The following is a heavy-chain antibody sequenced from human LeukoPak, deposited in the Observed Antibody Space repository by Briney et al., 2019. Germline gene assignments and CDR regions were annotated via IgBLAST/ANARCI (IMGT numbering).Heavy chain of an antibody. J-gene: IGHJ4*02. CDR3: ARGGGSVGYYFDY. CDR1: GYSISSNYY. CDR2: IYHSGTT. Sequence: SETLSLTCTVSGYSISSNYYWGWLRQPPGKGLEWIGSIYHSGTTYYNPSLKSRVTISVDTSKNQFSLKLSSVTAADTAVYYCARGGGSVGYYFDYWGQGTLVTVSS. D-gene: IGHD2-8*02. V-gene: IGHV4-38-2*02.